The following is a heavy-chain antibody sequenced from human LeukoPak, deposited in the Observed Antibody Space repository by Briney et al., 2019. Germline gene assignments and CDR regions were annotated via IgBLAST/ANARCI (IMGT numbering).Heavy chain of an antibody. J-gene: IGHJ4*02. CDR1: GYTFTSYG. V-gene: IGHV1-18*01. Sequence: ASVKVSCKASGYTFTSYGISWVRQAPGQGLEWMGWISANNGNTNYAQKFQGRVTMTTDTSTGTAYVELRSLRSDDTAVYYCARDFFHGHCAGLSCFLLDYWGQGSLVAVSS. D-gene: IGHD2-15*01. CDR3: ARDFFHGHCAGLSCFLLDY. CDR2: ISANNGNT.